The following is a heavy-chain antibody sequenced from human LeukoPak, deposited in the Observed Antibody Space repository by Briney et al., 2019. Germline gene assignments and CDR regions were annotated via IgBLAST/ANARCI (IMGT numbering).Heavy chain of an antibody. J-gene: IGHJ4*02. D-gene: IGHD6-13*01. V-gene: IGHV3-53*01. CDR1: GFIVSNSY. Sequence: GGSLRLSCAASGFIVSNSYMNWVRQTPGKGLEWVSVMHSGGSTYYSDSVKGRFTISRDNSKNTLYLQMNSLRAEDTAVYYCARDRPYSTTWYSLDSWGQGTLVTVSS. CDR2: MHSGGST. CDR3: ARDRPYSTTWYSLDS.